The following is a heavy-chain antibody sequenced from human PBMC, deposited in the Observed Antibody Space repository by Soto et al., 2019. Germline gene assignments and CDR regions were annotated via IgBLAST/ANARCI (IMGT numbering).Heavy chain of an antibody. Sequence: EVQLVESGGGLVQPGGSLRLSCAASGFNFSSYSMNWVRQAPGKGLEWVSYITTSGNAISYADSLKGRFTVSRDNAKNSLYLQMSSLRDEDTAVYYCAREGAIVGLDYWGQGTLVTVSS. V-gene: IGHV3-48*02. D-gene: IGHD1-26*01. CDR1: GFNFSSYS. CDR2: ITTSGNAI. J-gene: IGHJ4*02. CDR3: AREGAIVGLDY.